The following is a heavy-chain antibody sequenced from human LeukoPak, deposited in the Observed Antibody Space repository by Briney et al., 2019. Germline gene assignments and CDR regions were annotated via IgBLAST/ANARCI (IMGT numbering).Heavy chain of an antibody. CDR1: GYTFTSYG. Sequence: ASVKVSCKASGYTFTSYGISWVRQAPGQGLEWMGWISAYNGNTNYAQKLQGRVTMTTDTSTSTAYMELRSLRSDDTAVYYCARPWVEYDSSVDDAFDIWGQGTMVTVSS. J-gene: IGHJ3*02. CDR3: ARPWVEYDSSVDDAFDI. V-gene: IGHV1-18*01. CDR2: ISAYNGNT. D-gene: IGHD3-22*01.